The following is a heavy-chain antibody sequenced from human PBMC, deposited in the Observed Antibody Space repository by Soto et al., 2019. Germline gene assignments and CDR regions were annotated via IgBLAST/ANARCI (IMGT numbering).Heavy chain of an antibody. Sequence: GGSLRLSCAASGFTFDDYAMHWVRQAPGKGLEWVSGISWNSGSIGYADSVKGRFTISRDNAKNSLYLQMNSLRAEDTALYYCAKDIRYCTNGVCYRNYYYGMDVWGQGTTVTVSS. V-gene: IGHV3-9*01. J-gene: IGHJ6*02. CDR3: AKDIRYCTNGVCYRNYYYGMDV. CDR1: GFTFDDYA. CDR2: ISWNSGSI. D-gene: IGHD2-8*01.